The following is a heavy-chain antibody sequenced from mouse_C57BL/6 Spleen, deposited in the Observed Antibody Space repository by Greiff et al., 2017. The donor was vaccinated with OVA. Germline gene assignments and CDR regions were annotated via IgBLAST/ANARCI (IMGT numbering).Heavy chain of an antibody. CDR1: GYTFTSYW. D-gene: IGHD1-1*01. V-gene: IGHV1-50*01. Sequence: QVHVKQSGAELVKPGASVKLSCKASGYTFTSYWMQWVKQRPGQGLEWIGEIDPSDSYTNYNQKFKGKATLTVDTSSSTAYMQLSSLTSEDSAVYYCAPITTVVDRYFDVWGTGTTVTVSS. CDR2: IDPSDSYT. J-gene: IGHJ1*03. CDR3: APITTVVDRYFDV.